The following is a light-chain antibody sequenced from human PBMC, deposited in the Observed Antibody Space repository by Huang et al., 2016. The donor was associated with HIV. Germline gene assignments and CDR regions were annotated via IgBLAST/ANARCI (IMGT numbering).Light chain of an antibody. CDR1: LRVSPN. CDR2: GAS. J-gene: IGKJ4*01. CDR3: QQYDNWPLT. V-gene: IGKV3-15*01. Sequence: ERVMTQSPATVSLSPGERATLSCRASLRVSPNLAWYQQRPGQAPRLLIYGASTRATGIPARFSGGGSGAEFTLTISSLQSEDFAVYYCQQYDNWPLTFGGGTKVQIK.